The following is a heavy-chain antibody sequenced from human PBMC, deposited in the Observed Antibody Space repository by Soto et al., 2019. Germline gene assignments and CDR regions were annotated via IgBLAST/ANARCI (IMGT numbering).Heavy chain of an antibody. V-gene: IGHV3-23*01. CDR1: GFTFSSYA. J-gene: IGHJ4*02. CDR3: ARGDGSGRRYFDY. D-gene: IGHD3-10*01. CDR2: ISGSGGST. Sequence: HPGGSLRLSCAASGFTFSSYAMSWVRQAPGKGLEWVSAISGSGGSTYYADSVKGRFTISRGNAKNSLYLQMNSLRAEDTAVYYCARGDGSGRRYFDYWGQGTLVTVS.